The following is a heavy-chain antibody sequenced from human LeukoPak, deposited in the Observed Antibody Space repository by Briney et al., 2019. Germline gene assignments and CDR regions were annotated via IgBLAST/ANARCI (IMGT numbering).Heavy chain of an antibody. CDR2: IDEHGTTI. D-gene: IGHD3-10*01. J-gene: IGHJ4*02. Sequence: GGSLRLSCAASGFTFSRYWMHSVRQAPGEGLVWGSRIDEHGTTIDYADSVRDRFTISRDNAKNTLYLHMNSLRVEETAMYYCARDVGGAGSHWGQGSLVTVSS. V-gene: IGHV3-74*01. CDR3: ARDVGGAGSH. CDR1: GFTFSRYW.